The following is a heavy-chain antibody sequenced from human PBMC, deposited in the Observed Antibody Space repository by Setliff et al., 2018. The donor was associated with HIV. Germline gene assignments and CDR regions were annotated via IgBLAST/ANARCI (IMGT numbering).Heavy chain of an antibody. CDR3: AKDRDYGDKLLLLNWFDP. CDR2: IRHDGSNK. D-gene: IGHD4-17*01. CDR1: GFTFSNYG. Sequence: GGSLRLSCAASGFTFSNYGMHWVRQAPGKGLEWVAFIRHDGSNKYYADSVKGRFTISRDNSKNTLYLQMNSLRGEDTAVYHCAKDRDYGDKLLLLNWFDPWGQGTLVTVSS. V-gene: IGHV3-30*02. J-gene: IGHJ5*02.